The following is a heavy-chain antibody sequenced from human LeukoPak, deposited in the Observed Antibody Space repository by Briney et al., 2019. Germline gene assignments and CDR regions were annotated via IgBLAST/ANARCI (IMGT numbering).Heavy chain of an antibody. CDR2: INHSGST. Sequence: SETLSLTCAVYGGSFSGYYWSWIRQPPGKGLEWIGEINHSGSTNYNPSLKSRVTISVDTSKNQFSLKLSSVTAADTAVYYCARGHYGDYAGAYYYYYMDVWGKGTTVTVSS. D-gene: IGHD4-17*01. CDR1: GGSFSGYY. J-gene: IGHJ6*03. V-gene: IGHV4-34*01. CDR3: ARGHYGDYAGAYYYYYMDV.